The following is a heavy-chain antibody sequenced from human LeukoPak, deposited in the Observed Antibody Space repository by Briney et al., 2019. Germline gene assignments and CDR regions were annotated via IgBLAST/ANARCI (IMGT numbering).Heavy chain of an antibody. D-gene: IGHD6-13*01. CDR2: INWKGSTT. CDR1: GFTFHYYS. CDR3: ATAAGGEGY. J-gene: IGHJ4*02. Sequence: GGSLRLSCAASGFTFHYYSLAWVRQAPGKGLEWVPGINWKGSTTGYADSVQGRFTISRDNARNSLYLQMDSLRVEDTALYYCATAAGGEGYWGQGTLVTVSS. V-gene: IGHV3-20*04.